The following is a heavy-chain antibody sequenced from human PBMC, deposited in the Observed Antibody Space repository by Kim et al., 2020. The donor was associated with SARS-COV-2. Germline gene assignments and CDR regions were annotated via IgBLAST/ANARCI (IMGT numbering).Heavy chain of an antibody. J-gene: IGHJ5*02. CDR1: GGTFSSYA. V-gene: IGHV1-69*04. CDR2: IIPILGIA. CDR3: ARDHPNYYDSSGSNNEVDP. D-gene: IGHD3-22*01. Sequence: SVKVSCKASGGTFSSYAISWVRQAPGQGLEWMGRIIPILGIANYAQKFQGRVTITADKSTSTAYMELSSLRSEDTAVYYCARDHPNYYDSSGSNNEVDPWGQGTLVTVSS.